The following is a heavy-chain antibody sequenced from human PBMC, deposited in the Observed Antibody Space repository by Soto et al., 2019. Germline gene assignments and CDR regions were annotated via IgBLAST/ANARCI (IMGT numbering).Heavy chain of an antibody. D-gene: IGHD3-10*01. J-gene: IGHJ4*02. Sequence: QITLKESGPALVNPTQNLTLTCTVSGVSLKTRRGGVGGFRQPPGKAREWLALIHWDDDKRYSPSLETRLTITRDTYKNQVVLTITNMDPVDTDTYFCAHRRGLVLFDAWGKGTLVTVSS. CDR1: GVSLKTRRGG. CDR3: AHRRGLVLFDA. CDR2: IHWDDDK. V-gene: IGHV2-5*02.